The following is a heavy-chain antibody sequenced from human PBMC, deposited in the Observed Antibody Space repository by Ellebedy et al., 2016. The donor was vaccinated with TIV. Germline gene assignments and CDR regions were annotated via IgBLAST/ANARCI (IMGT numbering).Heavy chain of an antibody. CDR1: GFSVSTNY. V-gene: IGHV3-66*01. D-gene: IGHD4-17*01. CDR2: IYSGGSA. CDR3: ASRPDGDYHFLDY. J-gene: IGHJ4*02. Sequence: PGGSLRLSCAASGFSVSTNYMSWVRQAPGKGLAWVSIIYSGGSAYYADSVKGRFAISRDNSRNTLYLQMNSLRAEDTAVYYCASRPDGDYHFLDYWGQGTLVTVSS.